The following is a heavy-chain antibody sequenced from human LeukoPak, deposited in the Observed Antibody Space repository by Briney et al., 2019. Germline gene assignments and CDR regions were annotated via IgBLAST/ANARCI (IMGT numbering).Heavy chain of an antibody. J-gene: IGHJ4*02. CDR2: IYYSGST. D-gene: IGHD6-6*01. V-gene: IGHV4-31*03. CDR1: GGSISSGGYY. Sequence: SETLSLTCTVSGGSISSGGYYWSWIRQHPGKGLEWIGYIYYSGSTYYNPSLKSRVTISVDTSKNQFSLKLSSVTAADTAVYYCAEYSSSSAFDYWGQGTLVTVSS. CDR3: AEYSSSSAFDY.